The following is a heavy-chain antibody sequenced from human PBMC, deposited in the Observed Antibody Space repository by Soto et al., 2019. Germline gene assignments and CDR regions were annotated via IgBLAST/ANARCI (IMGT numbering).Heavy chain of an antibody. CDR1: GCTFSSYT. Sequence: GASVKVSCKASGCTFSSYTISWVRQAPGQRLEWMGWINAGNGNTKYSQKFQGRVTITRDTSASTAYMELSSLRSEDTAVYYCARAVAVAADFDYWGQGTLVTVSS. V-gene: IGHV1-3*01. CDR3: ARAVAVAADFDY. J-gene: IGHJ4*02. CDR2: INAGNGNT. D-gene: IGHD6-19*01.